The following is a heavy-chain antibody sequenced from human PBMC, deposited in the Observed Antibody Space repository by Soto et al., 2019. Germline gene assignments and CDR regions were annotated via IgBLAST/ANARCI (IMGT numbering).Heavy chain of an antibody. CDR2: IYYSGST. CDR3: ARASGSYYYYYGMDV. D-gene: IGHD1-26*01. Sequence: PSETLSLACLASGGSSSRNSYYWGSIGQPPGKGLEWIGSIYYSGSTYYHPSLKSRVTISVDTSKNQFSLKLSSVTAADTAVYYCARASGSYYYYYGMDVWGQGTTVT. CDR1: GGSSSRNSYY. J-gene: IGHJ6*02. V-gene: IGHV4-39*01.